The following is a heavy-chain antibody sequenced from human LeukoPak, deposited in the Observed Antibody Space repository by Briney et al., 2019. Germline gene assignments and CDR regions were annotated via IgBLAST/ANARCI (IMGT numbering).Heavy chain of an antibody. CDR1: GGSISSYY. CDR3: ARDRDYGSGSYYDY. CDR2: IYYSGST. J-gene: IGHJ4*02. Sequence: TSETLSLTCTVSGGSISSYYWSWIRQPPGKGLEWIGYIYYSGSTYYNPSLKSRVTISVDTSKNQFSLKLSSVTAADTAVYYCARDRDYGSGSYYDYWGQGTLVTVSS. D-gene: IGHD3-10*01. V-gene: IGHV4-59*12.